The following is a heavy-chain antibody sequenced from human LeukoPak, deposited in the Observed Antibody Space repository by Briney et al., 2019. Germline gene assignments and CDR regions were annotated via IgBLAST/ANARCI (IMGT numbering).Heavy chain of an antibody. CDR3: ARDSYSSSWYGWFDP. CDR2: INPNSGGT. CDR1: GYTFTGYY. Sequence: ASVKVSCKASGYTFTGYYMHWVRQAPGQGLEWMGRINPNSGGTNYAQKFQGRVTMTRDTSISTAYMELSRLRSDDTAVYYCARDSYSSSWYGWFDPWGQGTLVTVSS. V-gene: IGHV1-2*06. D-gene: IGHD6-13*01. J-gene: IGHJ5*02.